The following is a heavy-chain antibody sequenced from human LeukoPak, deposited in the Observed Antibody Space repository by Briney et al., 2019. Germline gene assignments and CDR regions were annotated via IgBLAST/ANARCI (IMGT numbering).Heavy chain of an antibody. CDR3: ARGGITMVRGFQDY. CDR1: GFIFSSYS. CDR2: ISSNGGST. J-gene: IGHJ4*02. D-gene: IGHD3-10*01. V-gene: IGHV3-64*01. Sequence: GGSLRLSCAASGFIFSSYSMHWVRQAPGKGLEYVSAISSNGGSTYYANSVKGRFTISRDNSKNTLYLQMGSLRAEDMAVYYCARGGITMVRGFQDYWGQGTLVTVSS.